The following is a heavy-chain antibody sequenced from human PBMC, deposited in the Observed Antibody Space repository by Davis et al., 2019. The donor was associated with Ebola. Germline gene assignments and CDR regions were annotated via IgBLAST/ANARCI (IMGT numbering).Heavy chain of an antibody. Sequence: PGGSLRLSCAASGFTFSSYSMNWVRQAPGKGLEWVSSISSSSSYIYYADSVKGRFTISRDNAKNSLYLQMNNLRVEDMAIYYCTTYRVSGYWGQGTLVTVSS. V-gene: IGHV3-21*04. D-gene: IGHD2-21*01. J-gene: IGHJ4*02. CDR2: ISSSSSYI. CDR1: GFTFSSYS. CDR3: TTYRVSGY.